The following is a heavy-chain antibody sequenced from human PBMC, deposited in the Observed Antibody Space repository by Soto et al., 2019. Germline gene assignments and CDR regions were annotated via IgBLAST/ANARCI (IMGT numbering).Heavy chain of an antibody. Sequence: GGFLRLSCAAPGFKFSSYAMIWVRQAPGKGLEWVSLISATGGGTYYADSVKGRFTISRDNSDNTLYLQVHSLRAEDTAVYYCAKDRRAGGNSAFCFDFWGQGAQVTVSS. CDR2: ISATGGGT. V-gene: IGHV3-23*01. J-gene: IGHJ5*01. CDR1: GFKFSSYA. CDR3: AKDRRAGGNSAFCFDF. D-gene: IGHD3-16*01.